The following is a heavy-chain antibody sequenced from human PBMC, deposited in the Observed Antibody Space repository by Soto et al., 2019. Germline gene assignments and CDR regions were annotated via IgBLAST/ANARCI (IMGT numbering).Heavy chain of an antibody. J-gene: IGHJ6*02. V-gene: IGHV3-7*03. CDR1: GFTSSSYW. CDR3: ARNTYDFDYYYGMDV. D-gene: IGHD3-3*01. Sequence: PGGSLRLSCAASGFTSSSYWMSWVRQAPGKGLEWVANIKQDGSEKYYVDSVKGRFTISRDNAKNSLYLQMNSLRAEDTAVYYCARNTYDFDYYYGMDVWGQGTTVTVSS. CDR2: IKQDGSEK.